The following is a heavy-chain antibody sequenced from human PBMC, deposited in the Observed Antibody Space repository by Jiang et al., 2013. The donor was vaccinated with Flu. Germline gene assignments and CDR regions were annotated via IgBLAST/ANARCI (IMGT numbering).Heavy chain of an antibody. V-gene: IGHV4-59*08. CDR2: QFQWQH. J-gene: IGHJ4*02. Sequence: NYYWNWIRQPPREESGVDWVYQFQWQHRLQPSLRSRVTISVDTSKNQFSLKLRSVTAGDTAVYYCARHAVVSDPSFEYWGQGALVTVSS. CDR3: ARHAVVSDPSFEY. CDR1: NYY. D-gene: IGHD4-23*01.